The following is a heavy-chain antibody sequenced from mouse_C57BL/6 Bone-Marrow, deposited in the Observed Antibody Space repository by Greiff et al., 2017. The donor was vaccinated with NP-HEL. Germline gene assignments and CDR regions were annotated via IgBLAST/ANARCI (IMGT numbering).Heavy chain of an antibody. CDR2: IDPSDSYT. CDR1: GYTFTSYW. CDR3: AKGDFCYNYGNCFDY. Sequence: QVQLQQPGAELVMPGASVKLSCKASGYTFTSYWMHWVKQRPGQGLEWIGEIDPSDSYTNYNQKFKGKSTLTVDKSSSTAYMQLSSLTSLDSAVYDCAKGDFCYNYGNCFDYWGQGTTLTVSS. D-gene: IGHD2-4*01. J-gene: IGHJ2*01. V-gene: IGHV1-69*01.